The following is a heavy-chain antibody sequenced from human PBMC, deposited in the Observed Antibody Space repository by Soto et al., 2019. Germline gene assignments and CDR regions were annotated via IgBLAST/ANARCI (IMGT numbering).Heavy chain of an antibody. J-gene: IGHJ5*02. Sequence: ASVKVSCKASGYTFTSYAMHWVRQAPGQRLEWMGWINAGNGNTKYSQNFQGRVSMTTDTSTSTAYMELRSLRSDDTAVYYCARDYYGSGRLNAHNWFDPWGQGTLVTVSS. CDR3: ARDYYGSGRLNAHNWFDP. CDR2: INAGNGNT. CDR1: GYTFTSYA. V-gene: IGHV1-3*01. D-gene: IGHD3-10*01.